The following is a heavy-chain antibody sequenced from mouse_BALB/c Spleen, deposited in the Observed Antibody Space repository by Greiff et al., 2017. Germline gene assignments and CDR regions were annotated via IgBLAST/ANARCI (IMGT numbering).Heavy chain of an antibody. J-gene: IGHJ3*01. Sequence: EVQRVESGGGLVQPGGSLKLSCAASGFTFSSYTMSWVRQTPEKRLEWVAYISNGGGSTYYPDTVKGRFTISRDNAKNTLYLQMSSLKSEDTAMYYCARHGFAWFAYWGQGTLVTVSA. CDR2: ISNGGGST. CDR1: GFTFSSYT. V-gene: IGHV5-12-2*01. CDR3: ARHGFAWFAY. D-gene: IGHD2-2*01.